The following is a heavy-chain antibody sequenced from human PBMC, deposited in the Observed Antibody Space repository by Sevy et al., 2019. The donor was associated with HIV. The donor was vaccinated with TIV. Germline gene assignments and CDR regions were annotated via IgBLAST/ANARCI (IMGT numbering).Heavy chain of an antibody. CDR3: AHETCGRFES. J-gene: IGHJ4*02. V-gene: IGHV3-7*01. Sequence: GGSLRLSCAASGFSFSANWMNWVRQAPGKGLEWVANIKGDGSDKHYVDSVEGRFTISRDNAKKVLYLQMNSLRVEDTAVYYCAHETCGRFESWGQGTLVTVSS. CDR2: IKGDGSDK. D-gene: IGHD1-26*01. CDR1: GFSFSANW.